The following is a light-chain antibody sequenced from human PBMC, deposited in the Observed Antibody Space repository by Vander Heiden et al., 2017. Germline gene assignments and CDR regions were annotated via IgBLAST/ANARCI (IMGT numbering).Light chain of an antibody. J-gene: IGLJ3*02. Sequence: QSALTQPPSASGSPGQSVTIPCTGNSSDVGAYNYVSWYQQHPGKAPTLIIYDVTKRPSGVPDRFSGSKSGNTAFLTVSGLQAEDEADYYCSSHAGSSAVFGGGTTVTVL. CDR2: DVT. V-gene: IGLV2-8*01. CDR1: SSDVGAYNY. CDR3: SSHAGSSAV.